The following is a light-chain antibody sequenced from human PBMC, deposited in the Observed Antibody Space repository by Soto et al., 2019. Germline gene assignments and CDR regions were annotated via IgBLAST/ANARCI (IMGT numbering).Light chain of an antibody. CDR1: QSIGISS. CDR2: GAS. V-gene: IGKV3-20*01. J-gene: IGKJ2*01. Sequence: EIVLTQSPGTLSLSPGERATLSCRASQSIGISSLDWYQHKPGQPPRLLIYGASNRATGVPDRFRGSGSGTDFTLTISRLEAEDFAVYYCQQYGRAPYTFGQWTKVDIK. CDR3: QQYGRAPYT.